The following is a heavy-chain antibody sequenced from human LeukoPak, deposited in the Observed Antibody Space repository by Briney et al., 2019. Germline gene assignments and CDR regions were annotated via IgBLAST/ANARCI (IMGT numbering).Heavy chain of an antibody. Sequence: SETLCLTCTVSGGSISSSSHYWGWIRQPPGKGLEWIGSVYYNGDTYYNPSLKSRAITSVDTSRNQFSLRLSSVTAADMAIYYCARHKAYSDYVSDWGQGTLVTVSS. CDR3: ARHKAYSDYVSD. J-gene: IGHJ4*02. D-gene: IGHD4-11*01. CDR2: VYYNGDT. V-gene: IGHV4-39*01. CDR1: GGSISSSSHY.